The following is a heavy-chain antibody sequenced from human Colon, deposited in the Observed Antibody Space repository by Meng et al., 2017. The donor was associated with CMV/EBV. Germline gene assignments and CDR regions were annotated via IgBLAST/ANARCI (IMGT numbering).Heavy chain of an antibody. CDR1: GGSISSYY. CDR2: IYHTGIT. J-gene: IGHJ4*02. D-gene: IGHD2-8*01. V-gene: IGHV4-59*01. Sequence: SETLSLTCTVSGGSISSYYWSWIRQSPGTGLEWIGHIYHTGITNFNPSLKSRATISIDTSKNQHSLNLSSVTAADTAVYYCAGDNGLRRFDSWGQGTLVTVSS. CDR3: AGDNGLRRFDS.